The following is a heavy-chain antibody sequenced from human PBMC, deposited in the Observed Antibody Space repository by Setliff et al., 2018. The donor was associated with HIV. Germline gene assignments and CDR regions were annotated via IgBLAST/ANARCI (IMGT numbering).Heavy chain of an antibody. J-gene: IGHJ6*03. Sequence: ASVKVSCKASGYTFTSYGITWVRQAPGQGLEWMGRIGADNGNTNYAQKFQGRVTMTTDTSTSTVYMELRSLISDDTAVYYCAREGLWFGDRGYFMDVWGKGTTVTVSS. CDR2: IGADNGNT. V-gene: IGHV1-18*01. D-gene: IGHD3-10*01. CDR1: GYTFTSYG. CDR3: AREGLWFGDRGYFMDV.